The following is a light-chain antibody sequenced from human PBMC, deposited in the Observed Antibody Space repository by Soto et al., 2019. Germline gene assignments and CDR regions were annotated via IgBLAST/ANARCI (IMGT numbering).Light chain of an antibody. V-gene: IGKV1-5*03. J-gene: IGKJ1*01. Sequence: DIQMTQSPSTLSGSVGDRVTITCRARQSIDKWLAWYQQRPGKDPKLLMYKTYILQSAISSRFSGSGPGAEFTLTSSSLQTDEVATYYCQQYSKYPWTFGQGTKVEI. CDR3: QQYSKYPWT. CDR1: QSIDKW. CDR2: KTY.